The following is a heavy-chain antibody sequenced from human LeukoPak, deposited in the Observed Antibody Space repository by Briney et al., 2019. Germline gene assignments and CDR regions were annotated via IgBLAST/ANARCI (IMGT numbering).Heavy chain of an antibody. CDR2: IWYDGHNN. V-gene: IGHV3-33*01. CDR1: GFTFSKYG. Sequence: GGSLRLSCVASGFTFSKYGMHWVRQAPGKGLQWLAIIWYDGHNNYYADSVKDRFTISRDNSKNTLFLEMNDLKAEDTAVYYCAREWGLIAVAGGPGYWGQGTLVTVSS. CDR3: AREWGLIAVAGGPGY. J-gene: IGHJ4*02. D-gene: IGHD2-21*01.